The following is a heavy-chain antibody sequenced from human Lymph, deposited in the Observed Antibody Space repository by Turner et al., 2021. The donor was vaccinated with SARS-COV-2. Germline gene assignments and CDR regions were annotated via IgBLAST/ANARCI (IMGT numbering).Heavy chain of an antibody. Sequence: EVQLVESGGGLIQPGGSLRLSCAASGFTVSYNYMTWVRQAPGKGLEWVSVIYSGGSTYYADSVKGRFTISRDSSKNTLYLQMNSLRAEDTAVYYCVRDLMEVGGMDVWGQGTTVTVSS. CDR2: IYSGGST. CDR3: VRDLMEVGGMDV. V-gene: IGHV3-53*01. J-gene: IGHJ6*02. CDR1: GFTVSYNY. D-gene: IGHD3-3*01.